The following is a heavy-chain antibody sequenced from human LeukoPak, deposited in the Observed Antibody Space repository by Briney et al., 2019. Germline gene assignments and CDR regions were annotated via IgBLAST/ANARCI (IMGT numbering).Heavy chain of an antibody. CDR1: GYTFTGYY. Sequence: ASVKVSFKASGYTFTGYYIHWVRQAPGQGLEWMGWINSNNGGTNYAQKFQGRVTMTRDTSINTAYMVLRRLRSDATAVYYCARDQVYNSPSGVNPGPIDYWGQGTLVTVSS. J-gene: IGHJ4*02. D-gene: IGHD6-6*01. CDR2: INSNNGGT. CDR3: ARDQVYNSPSGVNPGPIDY. V-gene: IGHV1-2*02.